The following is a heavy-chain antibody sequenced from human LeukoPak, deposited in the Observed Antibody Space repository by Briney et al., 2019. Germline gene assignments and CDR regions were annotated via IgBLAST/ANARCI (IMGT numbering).Heavy chain of an antibody. V-gene: IGHV3-23*01. CDR1: GFTFSSYA. CDR3: AKRDNYRGVAEYFQH. CDR2: ISGSGGST. Sequence: PGGSLRLSCAASGFTFSSYAMSWVRQAPGKGLEWVSAISGSGGSTYYADFVKGRFTISRDNSKNTLYLQMNSLRAEDTAVYYCAKRDNYRGVAEYFQHWGQGTLVTVSS. D-gene: IGHD3-10*01. J-gene: IGHJ1*01.